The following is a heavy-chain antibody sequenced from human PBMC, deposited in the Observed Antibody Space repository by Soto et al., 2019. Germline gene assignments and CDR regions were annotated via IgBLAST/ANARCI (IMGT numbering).Heavy chain of an antibody. CDR2: ITANGGNT. Sequence: EVQLVESGGGLVQPGGSLRLSCAASGITFGNSGMSWVRQAPGKGLEWVSAITANGGNTYYADSVKGRFTISRDNSKNTLYLQMNSLRAEDTAVYYCAKSQGYFDYWGQGTLVTVSS. CDR3: AKSQGYFDY. J-gene: IGHJ4*02. CDR1: GITFGNSG. V-gene: IGHV3-23*04.